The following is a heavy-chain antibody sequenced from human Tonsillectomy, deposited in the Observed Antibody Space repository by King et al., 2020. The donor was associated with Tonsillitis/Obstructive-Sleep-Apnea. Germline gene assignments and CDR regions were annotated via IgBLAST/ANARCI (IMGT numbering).Heavy chain of an antibody. CDR3: AKEWGAAAGTYYYYMDV. Sequence: VQLVESGGGLVQPGGSLRLSCAASGFTFSSYAMSWVRQAPGKGLEWVSAISGSGGSTHYADSVKGRFTISRDNSKNTLYLQMNSLRAEDTAVYYCAKEWGAAAGTYYYYMDVWGKGTTVTVSS. D-gene: IGHD6-13*01. CDR1: GFTFSSYA. J-gene: IGHJ6*03. CDR2: ISGSGGST. V-gene: IGHV3-23*04.